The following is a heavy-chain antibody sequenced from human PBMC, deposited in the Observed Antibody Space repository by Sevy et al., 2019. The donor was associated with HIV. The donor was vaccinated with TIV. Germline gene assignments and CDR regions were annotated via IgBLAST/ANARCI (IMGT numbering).Heavy chain of an antibody. V-gene: IGHV1-2*02. Sequence: ASVKVSCKASGYTFTGYYMHWVRQAPGQGLEWMGWINPNSCGTNYAQKFQGRVTMTRDTSFSTAYRELSRLKSDDTAGYYCARDGGYCTNGVCYNDWFDPWGQGTLVTVSS. J-gene: IGHJ5*02. CDR3: ARDGGYCTNGVCYNDWFDP. D-gene: IGHD2-8*01. CDR2: INPNSCGT. CDR1: GYTFTGYY.